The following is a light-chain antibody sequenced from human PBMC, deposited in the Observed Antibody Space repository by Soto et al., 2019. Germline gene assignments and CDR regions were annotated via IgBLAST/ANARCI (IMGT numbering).Light chain of an antibody. Sequence: QMTQSPSSLSASVGDRVPITSRASPSISSYLNWYQQKPGKAPKLLIYAASSLQSGVSSRFSGSGSGTDFTLTISSLQPEDFATYYCQQSFSRPITFGQGTRLEI. CDR3: QQSFSRPIT. CDR2: AAS. V-gene: IGKV1-39*01. CDR1: PSISSY. J-gene: IGKJ5*01.